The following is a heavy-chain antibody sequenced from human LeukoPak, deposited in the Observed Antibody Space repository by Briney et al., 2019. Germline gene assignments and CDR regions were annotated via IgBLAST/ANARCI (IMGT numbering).Heavy chain of an antibody. CDR1: GGTFSSYA. J-gene: IGHJ4*02. CDR2: IIPIFGTA. CDR3: VRDRGYSGYDWPYYFDY. D-gene: IGHD5-12*01. V-gene: IGHV1-69*01. Sequence: SVKVSCKASGGTFSSYAISWVRQAPGQGLEWMGGIIPIFGTANYAQKFQGRVTITADESTSTAYMELSSLRSEDTAVYYCVRDRGYSGYDWPYYFDYWGQGTLVTVSS.